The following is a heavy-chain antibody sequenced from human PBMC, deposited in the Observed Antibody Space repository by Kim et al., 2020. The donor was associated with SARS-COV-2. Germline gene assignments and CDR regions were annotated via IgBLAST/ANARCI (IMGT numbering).Heavy chain of an antibody. CDR2: GNT. Sequence: GNTRYSQTFQGRVTITSDTSASTAYMELSSLRSEDTAVYYCATGSRTDYWGQGTPVTVSS. V-gene: IGHV1-3*01. J-gene: IGHJ4*02. CDR3: ATGSRTDY. D-gene: IGHD3-10*01.